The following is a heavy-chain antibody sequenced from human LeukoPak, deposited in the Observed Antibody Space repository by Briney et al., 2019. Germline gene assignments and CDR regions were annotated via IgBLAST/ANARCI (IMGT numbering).Heavy chain of an antibody. J-gene: IGHJ4*02. CDR2: INHSGST. Sequence: SETLSLTCAVYGGSFSGYYWSWIRQPPGKGLEWIGEINHSGSTNYNPSLKSRVTTSVDTSKNQFSLKLSSVTAADTAVYYCARVFRRYYGSGSAPFDYWGQGTLVTVSS. CDR3: ARVFRRYYGSGSAPFDY. CDR1: GGSFSGYY. V-gene: IGHV4-34*01. D-gene: IGHD3-10*01.